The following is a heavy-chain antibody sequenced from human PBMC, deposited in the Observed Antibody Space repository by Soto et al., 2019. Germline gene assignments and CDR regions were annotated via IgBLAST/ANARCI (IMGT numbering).Heavy chain of an antibody. CDR3: AGQYYGRSASTSFDP. Sequence: PSETLSLTCTVSGVSITDYYWSWIRQPPGKGLEWIGYLHYIGRPNYNPSLKSRVTISVDTSKSQVSLKLSSVTTADTAIYFCAGQYYGRSASTSFDPWGQGALVTVS. J-gene: IGHJ5*02. D-gene: IGHD3-10*01. CDR2: LHYIGRP. CDR1: GVSITDYY. V-gene: IGHV4-59*01.